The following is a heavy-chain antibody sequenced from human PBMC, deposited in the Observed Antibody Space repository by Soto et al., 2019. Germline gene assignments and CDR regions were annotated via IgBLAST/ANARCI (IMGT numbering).Heavy chain of an antibody. Sequence: PGGSLRLSCAASGFTFSSYDMHWVRQATGKGLEWVSAIGTAGDTYYPGSVKGRFTNSRENAKNSLYLQMNSLRAGDTAVYYCARVIAAAGSYYFDYWGQGTLVTVSS. J-gene: IGHJ4*02. CDR3: ARVIAAAGSYYFDY. V-gene: IGHV3-13*01. CDR1: GFTFSSYD. CDR2: IGTAGDT. D-gene: IGHD6-13*01.